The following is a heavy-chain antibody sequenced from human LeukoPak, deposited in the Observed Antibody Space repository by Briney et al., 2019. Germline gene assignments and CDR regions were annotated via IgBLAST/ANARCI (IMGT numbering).Heavy chain of an antibody. Sequence: GSLRLSCAASGFTFSSYAMHWVRQAPGKGLEYVSAISSNGGSTYCANSVKGRFTISRDNSKNTLYLQMGSLRAEDMAVYYCARSRYYYYYYMDVWGKGTTVTVSS. CDR3: ARSRYYYYYYMDV. V-gene: IGHV3-64*01. J-gene: IGHJ6*03. CDR2: ISSNGGST. CDR1: GFTFSSYA.